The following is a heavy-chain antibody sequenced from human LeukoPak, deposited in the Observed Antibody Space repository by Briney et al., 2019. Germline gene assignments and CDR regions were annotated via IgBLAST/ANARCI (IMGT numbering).Heavy chain of an antibody. CDR3: ARAYYYDSSGYSGLDY. Sequence: AASVKVSCKASGYTFTSYYMHWVRQAPGQGLEWMGIINPSGGSTSYAQKFQGRVTMTRDTSTSTAYMELSSLRSEDTAVYYCARAYYYDSSGYSGLDYWGQGTLVTVSS. CDR2: INPSGGST. D-gene: IGHD3-22*01. J-gene: IGHJ4*02. CDR1: GYTFTSYY. V-gene: IGHV1-46*01.